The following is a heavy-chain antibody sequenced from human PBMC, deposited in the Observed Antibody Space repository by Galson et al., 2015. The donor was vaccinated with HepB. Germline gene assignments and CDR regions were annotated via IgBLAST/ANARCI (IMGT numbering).Heavy chain of an antibody. CDR3: ATDHGGGDYGGMDV. J-gene: IGHJ6*02. Sequence: SLKLSCEASGYTLTGFSMHWVRQAPGKGLEWVGGFDPDGGETNYAHKVQGRFTITEDTSTNTSYLQMSSLRSEDTAVYYCATDHGGGDYGGMDVWGQGTTVTVSS. V-gene: IGHV1-24*01. CDR2: FDPDGGET. D-gene: IGHD2-15*01. CDR1: GYTLTGFS.